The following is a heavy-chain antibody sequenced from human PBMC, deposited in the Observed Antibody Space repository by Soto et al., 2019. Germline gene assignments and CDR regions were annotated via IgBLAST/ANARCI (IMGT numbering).Heavy chain of an antibody. Sequence: SYTLSLTCAVYGGSFSGYYWSWIRQPPGKGLEWIGEINHSGSTNYNPSLKSRVTISVDTSKNQLSLKLSSVTAAGTAVYYCARGGYYYDSSGYYYAGFDYWGQGTLVTGSS. CDR3: ARGGYYYDSSGYYYAGFDY. D-gene: IGHD3-22*01. J-gene: IGHJ4*02. CDR1: GGSFSGYY. V-gene: IGHV4-34*01. CDR2: INHSGST.